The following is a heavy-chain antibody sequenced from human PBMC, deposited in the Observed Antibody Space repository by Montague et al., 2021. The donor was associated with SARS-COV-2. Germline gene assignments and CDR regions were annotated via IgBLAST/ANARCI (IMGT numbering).Heavy chain of an antibody. D-gene: IGHD3-9*01. CDR3: ARHALGYFDWLNEGYFEY. Sequence: SETLSLTCTVSGGSISSYYWSWIRQPPGKVLEWFGYIYYSGSTNYNPSLKSRVTISIDTSKNQFSLKLSSVTAADTAVYYCARHALGYFDWLNEGYFEYWGQGNLVTVSS. J-gene: IGHJ4*02. V-gene: IGHV4-59*08. CDR2: IYYSGST. CDR1: GGSISSYY.